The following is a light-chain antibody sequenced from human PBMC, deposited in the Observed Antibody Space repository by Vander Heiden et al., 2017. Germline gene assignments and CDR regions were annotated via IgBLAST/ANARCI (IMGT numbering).Light chain of an antibody. J-gene: IGKJ4*01. Sequence: IVLTQSPGTLSLSPGERATLSCRASQSVSSSYLAWYQQKPGQAPRLLIYGASSRATGIPGRFSGSGSGTDFTLTISRLDPEDFAVYYCQQYGSSPRLTFGGGTKVEIK. V-gene: IGKV3-20*01. CDR3: QQYGSSPRLT. CDR1: QSVSSSY. CDR2: GAS.